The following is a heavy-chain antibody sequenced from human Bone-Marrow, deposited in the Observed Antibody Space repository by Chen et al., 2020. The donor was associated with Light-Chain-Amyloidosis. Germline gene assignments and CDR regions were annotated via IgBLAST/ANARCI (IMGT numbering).Heavy chain of an antibody. V-gene: IGHV3-23*04. CDR2: ISGSGGST. D-gene: IGHD2-21*02. CDR3: ARPHGGNSRPPYN. Sequence: EVQLVESGGGLVQPGRSLRLSCAASGFTFSSYAMSWVRQAPGKGLEWVSAISGSGGSTYYADSVKGRFTISRDNSKNTLYLQMNSLRAEDTAVYYCARPHGGNSRPPYNWGQGTLVTVSS. J-gene: IGHJ4*02. CDR1: GFTFSSYA.